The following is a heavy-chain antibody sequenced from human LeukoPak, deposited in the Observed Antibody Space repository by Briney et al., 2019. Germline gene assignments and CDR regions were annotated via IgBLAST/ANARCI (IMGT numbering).Heavy chain of an antibody. D-gene: IGHD6-13*01. CDR2: IRYDGSNK. Sequence: GGSLRLSCAASGFTFSSYGMHWVRQAPGKGLEWVAFIRYDGSNKYYADSVKGRFTISRDNSKNTLYLQMNSLRAEDTAVYYCAKDGKQQLVMDYWGQGTLVTVSS. CDR1: GFTFSSYG. J-gene: IGHJ4*02. CDR3: AKDGKQQLVMDY. V-gene: IGHV3-30*02.